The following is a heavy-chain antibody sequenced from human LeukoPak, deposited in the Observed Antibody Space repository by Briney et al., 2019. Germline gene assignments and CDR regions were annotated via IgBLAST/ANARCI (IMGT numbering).Heavy chain of an antibody. CDR1: GFTFSSYS. Sequence: GGSLRLSCAASGFTFSSYSMNWVRQAPGKGLEWVSSISSSSSYIYYADSGKGRFTISRDNAKNSLYLQMNSLRAEDTAVYYCASLAPSLRHFDYWGQGTLVTVSS. V-gene: IGHV3-21*01. J-gene: IGHJ4*02. CDR2: ISSSSSYI. D-gene: IGHD4-17*01. CDR3: ASLAPSLRHFDY.